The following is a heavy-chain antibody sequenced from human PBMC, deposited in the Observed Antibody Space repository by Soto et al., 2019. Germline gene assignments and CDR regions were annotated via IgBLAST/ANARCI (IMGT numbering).Heavy chain of an antibody. J-gene: IGHJ5*02. CDR3: ARHKDWNLDWFDP. CDR1: GGSISSSSYY. V-gene: IGHV4-39*01. CDR2: IYYSGST. D-gene: IGHD1-1*01. Sequence: SETLSLTCTVSGGSISSSSYYWGWIRQPPGKGLEWIGSIYYSGSTYYNPSLKSRVTISVDTSKNQFSLKLSSVTAADTAVYYCARHKDWNLDWFDPWGQGTLVIVSS.